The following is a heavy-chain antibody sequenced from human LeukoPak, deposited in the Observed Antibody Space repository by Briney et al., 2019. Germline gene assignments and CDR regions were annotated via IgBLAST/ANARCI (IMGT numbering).Heavy chain of an antibody. CDR3: ARGGRGYSWRFAFDI. CDR2: IYHSGST. Sequence: NPSGTLSLTCAVSGGSISSSNWWSWVRQPPGRGLEWIGEIYHSGSTNYNPSLKSRVTISVDKSKNQFSLKLSSVTAADTAVYYCARGGRGYSWRFAFDIWGQGTMVIVSS. CDR1: GGSISSSNW. D-gene: IGHD5-18*01. J-gene: IGHJ3*02. V-gene: IGHV4-4*02.